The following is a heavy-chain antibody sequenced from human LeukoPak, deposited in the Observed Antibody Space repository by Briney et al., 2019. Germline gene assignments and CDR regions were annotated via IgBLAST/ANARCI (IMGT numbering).Heavy chain of an antibody. D-gene: IGHD2-2*01. CDR2: INPNSGGT. CDR3: ATKGDGYCRSTICQGAFDF. CDR1: GYTFTGYY. Sequence: GASVKVSCKASGYTFTGYYMHWVRQAPGQGLEWMGWINPNSGGTNYAQKFQGRVTMTRDTSISTAYMELSSLRSDDTAVYYCATKGDGYCRSTICQGAFDFWGQGTMVTVS. J-gene: IGHJ3*01. V-gene: IGHV1-2*02.